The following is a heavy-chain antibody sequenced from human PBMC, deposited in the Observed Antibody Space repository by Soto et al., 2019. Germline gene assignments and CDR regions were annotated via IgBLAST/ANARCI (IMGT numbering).Heavy chain of an antibody. J-gene: IGHJ6*02. V-gene: IGHV3-30*18. D-gene: IGHD6-13*01. CDR1: GFTFSSYG. Sequence: QVQLVESGGGVVQPGRSLRLSCAASGFTFSSYGMHWVRQAPGKGLEWVAVISYDGSNKYYADSVKGRFTISRDNSKNTLSLQMNSLRAEDTAVYYCTKEGQQLVLDYYYGMDVWGQGTTVTVSS. CDR3: TKEGQQLVLDYYYGMDV. CDR2: ISYDGSNK.